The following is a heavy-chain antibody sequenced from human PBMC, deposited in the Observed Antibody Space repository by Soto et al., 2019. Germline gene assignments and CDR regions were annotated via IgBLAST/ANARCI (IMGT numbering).Heavy chain of an antibody. CDR3: ARVGDSSGWYGAGWCDP. CDR1: GYTFTSYY. J-gene: IGHJ5*02. D-gene: IGHD6-19*01. CDR2: INPGAVST. V-gene: IGHV1-46*01. Sequence: QVQLVQSGAEVKKPGASVKVSCKASGYTFTSYYMHWVRQAPGQGLEWMGLINPGAVSTRYAQKFQGRVTMTRDTSTSTFYMELRSLRSEDTAVAYFARVGDSSGWYGAGWCDPWGQGTLVTVSS.